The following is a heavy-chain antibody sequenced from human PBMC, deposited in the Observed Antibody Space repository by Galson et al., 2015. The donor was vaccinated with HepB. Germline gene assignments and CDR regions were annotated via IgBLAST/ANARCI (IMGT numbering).Heavy chain of an antibody. CDR2: INNSSSYI. CDR1: GFTFSIYS. CDR3: ARVYYYDKSGHHYRHFDY. J-gene: IGHJ4*02. D-gene: IGHD3-22*01. V-gene: IGHV3-21*01. Sequence: SLRLSCAASGFTFSIYSMNWVRQTPGKGLEWVSSINNSSSYIYYADSVKGRFTISRDNAKNSLFLQMNSLSAEDTAVYFCARVYYYDKSGHHYRHFDYWGQGTLVTVSS.